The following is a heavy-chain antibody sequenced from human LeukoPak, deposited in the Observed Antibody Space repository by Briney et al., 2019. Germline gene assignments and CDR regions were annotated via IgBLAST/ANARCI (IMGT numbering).Heavy chain of an antibody. D-gene: IGHD2-2*01. CDR1: GGTFSSYA. J-gene: IGHJ4*02. Sequence: GSSVKVSCKASGGTFSSYAISWVRQAPGQGLEWMGGIIPIFATPNYAQKFQGRVTTTADKATSTAYMELSSLRSEDTAVYYCAGGRTDIVVVPATLRNYYFDYWGQGTLVTVSS. CDR2: IIPIFATP. CDR3: AGGRTDIVVVPATLRNYYFDY. V-gene: IGHV1-69*06.